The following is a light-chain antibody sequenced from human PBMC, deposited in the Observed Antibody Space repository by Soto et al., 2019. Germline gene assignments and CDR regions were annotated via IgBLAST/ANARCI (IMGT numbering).Light chain of an antibody. Sequence: EIVLTQSPATLSLSPGERATLSCRASQSVSSFLAWYQQKPGQAPRLLIYDASNRATGIPARFSGSGSGTAFTLTISRLEPEDFAVYFCQQHRTFGPGTKVDIK. CDR1: QSVSSF. J-gene: IGKJ3*01. V-gene: IGKV3-11*01. CDR2: DAS. CDR3: QQHRT.